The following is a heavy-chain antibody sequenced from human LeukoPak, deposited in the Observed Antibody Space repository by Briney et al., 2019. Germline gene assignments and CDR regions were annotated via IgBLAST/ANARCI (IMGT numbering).Heavy chain of an antibody. Sequence: ASVKVSFKASGYTFTSYAMHWVRQAPGQRLEWMGWINAGNGNTKYSQNFQGRVTITRDTSASAAYMELSSLRSEDTAVYYCARDRGVIVATNPTYNWFDPWGQGTLVTVSS. J-gene: IGHJ5*02. CDR3: ARDRGVIVATNPTYNWFDP. D-gene: IGHD5-12*01. CDR2: INAGNGNT. V-gene: IGHV1-3*01. CDR1: GYTFTSYA.